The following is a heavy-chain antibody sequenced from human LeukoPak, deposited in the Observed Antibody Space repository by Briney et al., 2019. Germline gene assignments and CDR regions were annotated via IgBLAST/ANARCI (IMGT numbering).Heavy chain of an antibody. V-gene: IGHV1-46*01. CDR3: ARDLYGGNSEVDY. Sequence: ASVKVSCKASGYTFTSYYMHWVRQAPGQGLEWMGIINPSGGCTSYAQKFQGRVTMTRDTSTSTVYMELSSLSSEDTAVYYCARDLYGGNSEVDYWGQGTLVTVSS. J-gene: IGHJ4*02. CDR1: GYTFTSYY. D-gene: IGHD4-23*01. CDR2: INPSGGCT.